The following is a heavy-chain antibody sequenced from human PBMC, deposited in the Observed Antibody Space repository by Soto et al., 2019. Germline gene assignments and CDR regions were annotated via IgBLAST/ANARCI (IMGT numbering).Heavy chain of an antibody. CDR3: ARVRGGGYQVPAALNYGMDV. Sequence: GASVKVSCKASGGTFSSYAISWVRQAPGQGLEWMGGIIPIFGTANYAQKFQGRVTITADESTSTAYMELSSLRSEDTAVYYCARVRGGGYQVPAALNYGMDVWGQGTTVTVSS. CDR1: GGTFSSYA. V-gene: IGHV1-69*13. D-gene: IGHD2-2*01. CDR2: IIPIFGTA. J-gene: IGHJ6*02.